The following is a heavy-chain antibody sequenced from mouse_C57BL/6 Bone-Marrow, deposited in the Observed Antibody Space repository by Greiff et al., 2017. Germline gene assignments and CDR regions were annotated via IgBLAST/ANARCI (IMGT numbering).Heavy chain of an antibody. Sequence: EVQLQQSGAELVRPGASVKLSCTASGFNIKDDYMHWVKQRPEQGLEWIGWIDPENGDTEYASKFQGKAPITADTSSNTAYLQLSSLTSEDTAVYYCTPLYYSNFHGGQGTTLTVSS. CDR1: GFNIKDDY. V-gene: IGHV14-4*01. J-gene: IGHJ2*01. CDR2: IDPENGDT. CDR3: TPLYYSNFH. D-gene: IGHD2-5*01.